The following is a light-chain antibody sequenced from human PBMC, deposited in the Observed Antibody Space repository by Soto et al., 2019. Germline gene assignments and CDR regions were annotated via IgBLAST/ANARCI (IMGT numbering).Light chain of an antibody. CDR2: AAS. CDR3: QPTSAFPRT. V-gene: IGKV1-6*01. Sequence: IQLPQSQSSLSASLGDRLTITCPASQDIRSALGWYQQKPGKVPKLLIYAASTLQSGVPSRFSGSRSGTDFTLTISSLQPEDFATYYCQPTSAFPRTFGQGGKVDIK. J-gene: IGKJ1*01. CDR1: QDIRSA.